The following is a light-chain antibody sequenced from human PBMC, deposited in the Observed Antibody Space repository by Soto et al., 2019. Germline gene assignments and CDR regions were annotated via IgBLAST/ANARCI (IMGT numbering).Light chain of an antibody. CDR1: QSVNNNY. Sequence: EIVLTQSPGTLSLSPGERATLSCRASQSVNNNYLAWYQQKPGQTPRLLIYGASSGATGIPDRFSGSGSGTDFTLTISRLEPEDFAVYYCLQYATSPRTFGQGTKLCIK. J-gene: IGKJ2*01. CDR2: GAS. CDR3: LQYATSPRT. V-gene: IGKV3-20*01.